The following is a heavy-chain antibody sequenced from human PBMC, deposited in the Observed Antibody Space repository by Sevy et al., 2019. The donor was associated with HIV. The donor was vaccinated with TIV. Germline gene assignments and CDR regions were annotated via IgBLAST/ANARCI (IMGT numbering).Heavy chain of an antibody. J-gene: IGHJ6*02. V-gene: IGHV3-7*01. CDR1: GFSFRSYW. Sequence: QLGGSLRLSCAASGFSFRSYWMTWVRQAPGKGLEWVASIYQDGSEKYYMDSVKGRFTVSRDNAKNSLFLQMNSLRVEDTAVYYCAREGSYGDYMLSYYYGMDVWGQGTTVTVSS. D-gene: IGHD4-17*01. CDR2: IYQDGSEK. CDR3: AREGSYGDYMLSYYYGMDV.